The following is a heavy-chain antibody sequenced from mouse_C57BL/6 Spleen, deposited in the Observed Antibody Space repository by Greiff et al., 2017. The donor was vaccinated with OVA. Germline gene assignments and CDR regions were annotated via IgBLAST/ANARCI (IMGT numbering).Heavy chain of an antibody. V-gene: IGHV3-6*01. Sequence: EVKLMESGPGLVKPSQSLSLPCSVTGYSITSGYYWNWIRQFPGNKLEWMGYISYDGSNNYNPSPKNRISITRDTSKIQFFLKLNAVTTEDTATYYCARVLMLRDYAMDYWGQGTSVTVSS. CDR2: ISYDGSN. D-gene: IGHD3-2*02. J-gene: IGHJ4*01. CDR3: ARVLMLRDYAMDY. CDR1: GYSITSGYY.